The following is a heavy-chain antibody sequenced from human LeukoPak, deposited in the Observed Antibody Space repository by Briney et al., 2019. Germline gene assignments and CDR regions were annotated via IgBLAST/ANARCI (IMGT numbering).Heavy chain of an antibody. CDR1: GFTFSSPA. V-gene: IGHV3-64*02. D-gene: IGHD5-18*01. Sequence: GGSLRLSCVASGFTFSSPAMHWVRQAPGKALEYVSSISSNGDRAYYADSVKGRFTISRDNSKNTLSLEMNSLRAEDTAVYYCARHPRDTALFTIDYWGQGTLVTVSS. J-gene: IGHJ4*02. CDR2: ISSNGDRA. CDR3: ARHPRDTALFTIDY.